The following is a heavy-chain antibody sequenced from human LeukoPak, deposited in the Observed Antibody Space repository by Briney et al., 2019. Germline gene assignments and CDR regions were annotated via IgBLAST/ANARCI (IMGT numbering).Heavy chain of an antibody. CDR2: IYYSGST. CDR3: ARLGSRLRPDY. D-gene: IGHD2-15*01. J-gene: IGHJ4*02. CDR1: GGSISSYY. Sequence: PSETLSLTCTVSGGSISSYYWSWIRQPPGKGLEWIGYIYYSGSTNYNPSLKSRVTISVDTSKNQFSLKLSSVTAADTAVYYCARLGSRLRPDYWGQGTLVTVSS. V-gene: IGHV4-59*08.